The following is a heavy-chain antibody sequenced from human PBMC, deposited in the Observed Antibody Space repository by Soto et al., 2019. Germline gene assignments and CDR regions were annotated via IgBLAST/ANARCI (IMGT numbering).Heavy chain of an antibody. D-gene: IGHD5-12*01. CDR1: GFTFSSYG. Sequence: GGSLRLSCAASGFTFSSYGMHWVRQAPGKGLEWVAVIWYDGSNKYYADSVKGRFTISRDNSKNTLYLQMNSLRAEDTAVYYCARGSRDGYNSGFTVYWGQGPLVTGSS. J-gene: IGHJ4*02. V-gene: IGHV3-33*01. CDR2: IWYDGSNK. CDR3: ARGSRDGYNSGFTVY.